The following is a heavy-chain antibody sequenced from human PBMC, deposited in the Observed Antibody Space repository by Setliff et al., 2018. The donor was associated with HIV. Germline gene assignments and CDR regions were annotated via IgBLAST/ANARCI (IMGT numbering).Heavy chain of an antibody. CDR2: VSYSGST. Sequence: PSETLSLTCTVSGGSISSHFWSWIRQPPGKGLEWIGTVSYSGSTNYNPSLKSRVTISVDTSKNQFSLRLTSLTAADTAVYFCARWGDGYNSYDFWGQGTLVTVSS. CDR1: GGSISSHF. J-gene: IGHJ4*02. V-gene: IGHV4-59*11. CDR3: ARWGDGYNSYDF. D-gene: IGHD5-12*01.